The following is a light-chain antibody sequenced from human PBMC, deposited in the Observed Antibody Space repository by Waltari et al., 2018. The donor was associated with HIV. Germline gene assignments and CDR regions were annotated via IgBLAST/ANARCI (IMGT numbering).Light chain of an antibody. CDR2: DIT. Sequence: QSALTQPAAVSGSHGQSITIACSGSSSDSGDFYSVSWYQKPPGEGPQLILYDITRRPAGTSSRFSCSTSLHTASLTTSGLQFEDEADYFCSSSTAFTSHVVFGGGTRLTVL. CDR1: SSDSGDFYS. J-gene: IGLJ2*01. CDR3: SSSTAFTSHVV. V-gene: IGLV2-14*01.